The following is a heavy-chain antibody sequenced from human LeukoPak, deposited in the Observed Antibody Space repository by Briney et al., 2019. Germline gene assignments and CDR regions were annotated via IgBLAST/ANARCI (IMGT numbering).Heavy chain of an antibody. D-gene: IGHD2-2*01. V-gene: IGHV3-20*04. Sequence: GGSLRLSCAASGFTFDDYGMSWVRQAPGKGLEWVSGINWNGGSTGYADSVKGRFTISRDNAKNSLYLQMNSLRAEDTAVYYCAKDRGDCSSTSCPRSPYYYYYMDVWGKGTTVTVSS. CDR1: GFTFDDYG. CDR3: AKDRGDCSSTSCPRSPYYYYYMDV. CDR2: INWNGGST. J-gene: IGHJ6*03.